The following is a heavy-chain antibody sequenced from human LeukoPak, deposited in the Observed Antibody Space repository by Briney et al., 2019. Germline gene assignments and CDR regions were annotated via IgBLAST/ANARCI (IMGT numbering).Heavy chain of an antibody. D-gene: IGHD1-14*01. Sequence: GGSLRLSCAASGFTFTSYAMQWVRQAPGEGLEWVAVLSYDGSNKYYADSVKGRFTISRDNSKNTLYLQMNSLRAEDTALYYCTTHFDYWGQGALVTVSS. J-gene: IGHJ4*02. CDR2: LSYDGSNK. V-gene: IGHV3-30-3*01. CDR1: GFTFTSYA. CDR3: TTHFDY.